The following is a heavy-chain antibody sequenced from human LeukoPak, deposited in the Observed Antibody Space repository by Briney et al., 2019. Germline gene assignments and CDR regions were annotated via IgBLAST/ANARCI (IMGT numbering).Heavy chain of an antibody. Sequence: SETLSLTCTVSGGSISSYYWSWIRQPPGKGLEWIGYIYYSGSTNYNPSLKSRVTISVDTSKNQFSLKLSSVTAADTAVYYCARLAAAGLFDPWGQGTLVTVSS. D-gene: IGHD6-13*01. J-gene: IGHJ5*02. CDR1: GGSISSYY. CDR2: IYYSGST. V-gene: IGHV4-59*08. CDR3: ARLAAAGLFDP.